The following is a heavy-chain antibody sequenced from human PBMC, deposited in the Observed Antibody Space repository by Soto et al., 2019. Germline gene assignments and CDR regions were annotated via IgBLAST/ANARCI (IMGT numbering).Heavy chain of an antibody. CDR2: IYNSGST. CDR3: ARDLGIGCGHFDA. J-gene: IGHJ3*01. CDR1: GDSITSYY. D-gene: IGHD2-2*03. Sequence: QVQLQESGPGLVKPSETLSLTCTVSGDSITSYYWSWIRQPPGKALEWIGYIYNSGSTDNNPSLKSRVTIPLDPAKNQSALKLKSVTAPDPAVYYCARDLGIGCGHFDAWGQGKKVTVSA. V-gene: IGHV4-4*08.